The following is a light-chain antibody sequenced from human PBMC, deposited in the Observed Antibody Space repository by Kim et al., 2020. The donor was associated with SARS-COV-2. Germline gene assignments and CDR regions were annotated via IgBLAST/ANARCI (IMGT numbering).Light chain of an antibody. J-gene: IGKJ1*01. CDR1: QSVISSS. Sequence: EIVLTQSPGTLSLSPGERATLSCRASQSVISSSLAWYQQKPGQAPRLFIYDASSRAAGIPDRFSGSGSRTDFTLTISRLEPEDFAVYYCQQYGSSRTFGQGTKVDIK. CDR2: DAS. V-gene: IGKV3-20*01. CDR3: QQYGSSRT.